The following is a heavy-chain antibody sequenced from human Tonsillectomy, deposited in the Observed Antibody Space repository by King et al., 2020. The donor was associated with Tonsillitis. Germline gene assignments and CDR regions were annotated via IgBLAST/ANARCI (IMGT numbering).Heavy chain of an antibody. CDR1: GGSISRGGYY. CDR2: IYYSGST. CDR3: ASLDGYNYYYYYGMDV. V-gene: IGHV4-31*03. J-gene: IGHJ6*02. Sequence: QLQESGPGLVKPSQTLSLTCTVSGGSISRGGYYWSWIRQHPGKGLEWIGYIYYSGSTYYNPSLKSRVTISVDTSKNQFSLKMSSVTAADTAVYYCASLDGYNYYYYYGMDVWGQGTTVTVSS. D-gene: IGHD5-24*01.